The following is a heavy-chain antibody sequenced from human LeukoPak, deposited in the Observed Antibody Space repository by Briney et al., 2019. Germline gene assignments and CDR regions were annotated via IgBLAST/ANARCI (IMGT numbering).Heavy chain of an antibody. CDR1: GFTFNTYG. V-gene: IGHV3-30*18. CDR2: ISSDGSSK. Sequence: GGSLRLSCVASGFTFNTYGMHWVRQAPGKGLEWVAGISSDGSSKDYADSVKGRFTISRDNSKNTLYLQMNSLRAEDTAVYYCAKAAYCTSTSCHFSGYAQRPLDSWGQGTLVTVS. J-gene: IGHJ4*02. D-gene: IGHD2-2*01. CDR3: AKAAYCTSTSCHFSGYAQRPLDS.